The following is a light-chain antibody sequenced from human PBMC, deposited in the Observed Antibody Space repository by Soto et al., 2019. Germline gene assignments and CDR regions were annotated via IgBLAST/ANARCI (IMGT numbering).Light chain of an antibody. CDR2: GAS. V-gene: IGKV3-15*01. CDR1: QSVSSN. CDR3: QQYNNWPPIT. J-gene: IGKJ5*01. Sequence: EIVMTQXXXTXXXSXXXRAXLXXXSSQSVSSNLAWYQQKPGQAPRLLIYGASTRATGIPARFSGSGSGTEFTLTISSLQSEDFAVYYCQQYNNWPPITFGQGTRLEIK.